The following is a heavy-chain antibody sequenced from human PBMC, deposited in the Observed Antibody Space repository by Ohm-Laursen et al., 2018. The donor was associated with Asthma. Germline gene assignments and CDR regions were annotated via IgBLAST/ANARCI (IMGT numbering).Heavy chain of an antibody. CDR3: ARDAADSSSSSLFDY. V-gene: IGHV3-21*01. CDR1: GYTFSRYS. J-gene: IGHJ4*02. CDR2: ISTASSFL. D-gene: IGHD6-6*01. Sequence: SLRLSCAASGYTFSRYSIHWVRQIPGKGLEWVASISTASSFLYYADSVRGRFTTSRDNARNSVYLQMNSLRAEDTAVYYCARDAADSSSSSLFDYWGQGTLVTVSS.